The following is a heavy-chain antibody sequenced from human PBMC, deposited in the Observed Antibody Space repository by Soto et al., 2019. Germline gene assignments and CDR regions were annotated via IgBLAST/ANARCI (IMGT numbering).Heavy chain of an antibody. J-gene: IGHJ4*02. CDR2: IYPGDSET. CDR1: GYNFTTFW. Sequence: VESLKISCKGSGYNFTTFWIGWVRQMPGKGLEWMGIIYPGDSETKYSPDFEGQVTISAVRSTNTAYLQWRSLRASDTAMYYCARFGFPGAIYFDSWGLGTLVTVSS. D-gene: IGHD3-10*01. CDR3: ARFGFPGAIYFDS. V-gene: IGHV5-51*01.